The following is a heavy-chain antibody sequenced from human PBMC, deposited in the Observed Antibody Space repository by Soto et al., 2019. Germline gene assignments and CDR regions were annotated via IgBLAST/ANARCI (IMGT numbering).Heavy chain of an antibody. Sequence: VGSLRLSCAASGFTFSRFELHWVRQAPGKGLEWISHISSSGSTAYYASSVEGRFTISRDNANNSVYLQMDSLRAEDTALYYCTRAAWFPYLSFYWGQGALVTVS. V-gene: IGHV3-48*03. CDR3: TRAAWFPYLSFY. D-gene: IGHD3-10*01. J-gene: IGHJ4*02. CDR1: GFTFSRFE. CDR2: ISSSGSTA.